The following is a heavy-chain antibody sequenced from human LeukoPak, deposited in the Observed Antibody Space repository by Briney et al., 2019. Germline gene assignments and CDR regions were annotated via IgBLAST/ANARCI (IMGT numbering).Heavy chain of an antibody. CDR1: GFTFSSHA. CDR2: ISITGSYI. D-gene: IGHD6-6*01. Sequence: GGSLRLSCVASGFTFSSHAMSWVRQAPGKGLEWVSSISITGSYIYYADSIKGRFAISRDNAKNSLFLQMNSLRAEDTAIYYCARTSEYSSSSGMACWGQGTLVTVSS. CDR3: ARTSEYSSSSGMAC. V-gene: IGHV3-21*01. J-gene: IGHJ4*02.